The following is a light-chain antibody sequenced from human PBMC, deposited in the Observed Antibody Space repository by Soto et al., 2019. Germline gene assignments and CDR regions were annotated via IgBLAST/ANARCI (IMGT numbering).Light chain of an antibody. V-gene: IGKV3-20*01. CDR2: AAS. J-gene: IGKJ5*01. CDR3: QQYGSSVT. Sequence: EIVLTQSPATLSLSPGERATLSCRASQTVSSSLAWYQQKPGQAPRLLINAASNRASGIPDRFSGSGSGTDFTLTISRLEPEDFAVYYCQQYGSSVTFGQGTRLEIK. CDR1: QTVSSS.